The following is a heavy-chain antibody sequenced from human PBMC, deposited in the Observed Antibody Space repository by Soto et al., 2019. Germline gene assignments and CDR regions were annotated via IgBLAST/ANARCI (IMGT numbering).Heavy chain of an antibody. D-gene: IGHD6-19*01. V-gene: IGHV1-69*01. Sequence: QVQLVQSGVEVKKPGSSVKVSCKASGGIFSNFAFNWMRQAPGQGLEWMGGIIPTLGTPHYAQKFLGRVTITADESTRTVYMEMSSLTVEDTAVYYCARVGLGAYDYWGQGTLVIVSS. J-gene: IGHJ4*02. CDR3: ARVGLGAYDY. CDR2: IIPTLGTP. CDR1: GGIFSNFA.